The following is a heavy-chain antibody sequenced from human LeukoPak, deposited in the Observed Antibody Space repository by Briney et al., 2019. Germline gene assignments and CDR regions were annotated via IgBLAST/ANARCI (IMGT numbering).Heavy chain of an antibody. CDR1: GYSFTSYW. D-gene: IGHD3-22*01. CDR3: ARTYYYDSSGYSDSMFDY. CDR2: IYPGGSDT. V-gene: IGHV5-51*01. J-gene: IGHJ4*02. Sequence: GESLKISCKGSGYSFTSYWIGWVRQMPGKGLEWMGIIYPGGSDTRYSPSFQGQVTISADKSTSTAYLQWSSLKASDTAMYYCARTYYYDSSGYSDSMFDYWGQGTLVTVSS.